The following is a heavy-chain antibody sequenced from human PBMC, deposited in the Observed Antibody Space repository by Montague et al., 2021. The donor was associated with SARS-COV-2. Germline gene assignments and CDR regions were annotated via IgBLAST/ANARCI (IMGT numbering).Heavy chain of an antibody. CDR2: VLYNKGT. CDR1: GVSVTDYY. D-gene: IGHD3-9*01. CDR3: ARHPHYDGLNGPPDF. J-gene: IGHJ4*02. V-gene: IGHV4-59*08. Sequence: SETLSLTCTVSGVSVTDYYWSWIRQPSGKGLEWVGDVLYNKGTNFNPSLKSRVAISVDTSKNQFSLSLTSVTAADTAFYYCARHPHYDGLNGPPDFWDQGTLVTVSS.